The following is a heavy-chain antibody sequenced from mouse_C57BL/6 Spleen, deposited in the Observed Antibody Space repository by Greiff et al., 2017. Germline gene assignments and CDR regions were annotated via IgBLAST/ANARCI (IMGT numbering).Heavy chain of an antibody. CDR1: GFTFSDYY. D-gene: IGHD1-1*01. J-gene: IGHJ2*01. Sequence: EVQVVESEGGLVQPGSSMKLSCTASGFTFSDYYMAWVRQVPEKGLEWVANINYDGSSTYYLDSLKSRFIISRDNAKNILYLQMSSLKSEDTATYYCARAPYYYGSSYGYYFDYWGQGTTLTVSS. V-gene: IGHV5-16*01. CDR3: ARAPYYYGSSYGYYFDY. CDR2: INYDGSST.